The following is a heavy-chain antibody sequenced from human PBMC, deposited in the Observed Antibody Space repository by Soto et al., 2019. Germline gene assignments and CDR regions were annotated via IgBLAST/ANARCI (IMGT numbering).Heavy chain of an antibody. Sequence: SETLSLTCTVSGGSISSSSYYWGWIRQPPGKNLEWIGSIYYSGSTFYNPSLKSRVTISVDTSKNQFSLKLSSVTAADTAVYYCARARNDYGDYIFDYWGQGTLVTVSS. D-gene: IGHD4-17*01. CDR3: ARARNDYGDYIFDY. CDR1: GGSISSSSYY. J-gene: IGHJ4*02. V-gene: IGHV4-39*07. CDR2: IYYSGST.